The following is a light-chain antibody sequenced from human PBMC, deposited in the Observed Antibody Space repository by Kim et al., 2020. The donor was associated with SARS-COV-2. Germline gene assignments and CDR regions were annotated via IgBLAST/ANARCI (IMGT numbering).Light chain of an antibody. CDR3: AAWDDSLNGWV. V-gene: IGLV1-44*01. J-gene: IGLJ3*02. CDR2: SNN. Sequence: GQRVTISCSGSSSNIGSNTVNWYQQLPGTAPKLLIYSNNQRPSGVPDRFSGSKSGTSASLAISGLQSDDEADYYCAAWDDSLNGWVFGGGTKLTVL. CDR1: SSNIGSNT.